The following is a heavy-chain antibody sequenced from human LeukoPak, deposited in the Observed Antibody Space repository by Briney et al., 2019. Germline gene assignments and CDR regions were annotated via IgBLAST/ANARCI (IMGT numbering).Heavy chain of an antibody. CDR2: ISAYNGNT. V-gene: IGHV1-18*01. CDR3: ATGRRGFYDSSGYYRPDWYFDL. CDR1: GYTFTSYG. Sequence: GASVKVSCKASGYTFTSYGISWVRQAPGQGLEWMGWISAYNGNTNYAQKLQGRVTMTTDTSTSTAYMELSSLRSEDTAVYYCATGRRGFYDSSGYYRPDWYFDLWGRGTLVTVSS. J-gene: IGHJ2*01. D-gene: IGHD3-22*01.